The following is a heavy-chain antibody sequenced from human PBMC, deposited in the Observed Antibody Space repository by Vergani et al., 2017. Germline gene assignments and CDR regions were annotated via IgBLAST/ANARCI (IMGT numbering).Heavy chain of an antibody. Sequence: QVQLQGSGPGLVKPSQTLSLTCTVSGGSISSGSYYWSWIRQPAGKGLEWIGRIYTSGSTNYNPSLKSRVTISVDTSKNQFSLKLSSVTAADTAVYYCARGFIAARPEDYYYYMDVWGKGTTVTVSS. D-gene: IGHD6-6*01. CDR1: GGSISSGSYY. CDR3: ARGFIAARPEDYYYYMDV. CDR2: IYTSGST. V-gene: IGHV4-61*02. J-gene: IGHJ6*03.